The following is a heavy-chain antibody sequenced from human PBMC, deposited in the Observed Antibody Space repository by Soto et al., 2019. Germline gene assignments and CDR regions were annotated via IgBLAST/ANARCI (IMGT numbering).Heavy chain of an antibody. CDR1: GFTFSSYE. D-gene: IGHD1-26*01. V-gene: IGHV3-48*03. Sequence: EVQLVESGGGLVQPGGSRRLSCAASGFTFSSYEMNWVRQAPGKGLEWVSYISSSGSTIYYADSVKGRFTISRDNAKNSLYLQMNSLRAEDTAVYYCARGEGIYYYGMDVWGQGTTVTVSS. CDR2: ISSSGSTI. J-gene: IGHJ6*02. CDR3: ARGEGIYYYGMDV.